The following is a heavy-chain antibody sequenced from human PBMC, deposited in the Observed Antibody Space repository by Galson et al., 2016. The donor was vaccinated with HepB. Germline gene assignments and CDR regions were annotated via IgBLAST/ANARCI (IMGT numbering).Heavy chain of an antibody. CDR2: INPSGST. CDR3: ARGLKGGPHFYDYYGMDV. D-gene: IGHD3-16*01. V-gene: IGHV4-34*01. J-gene: IGHJ6*02. Sequence: SETLSLTCAVSGGPFNGYCWTWIRQPPGKGLEWIGEINPSGSTNYNPSLKSRVTISVDTSKSQFSLNLNSVTAADTAVYYCARGLKGGPHFYDYYGMDVWGQGTTVAVSS. CDR1: GGPFNGYC.